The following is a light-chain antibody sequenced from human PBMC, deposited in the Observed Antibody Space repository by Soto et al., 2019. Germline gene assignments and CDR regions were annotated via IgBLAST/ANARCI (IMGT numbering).Light chain of an antibody. V-gene: IGKV1-12*01. J-gene: IGKJ4*01. Sequence: DIQMTQSPSSVSASVGDRVSITCRASQGISSWLAWYQQKPGRAPKLLIYTGSSLQSGVPSRFSGTGSGTXXXXXIXXXXPXXVXTXYXQQANSFPLTFGGGTKVEIK. CDR1: QGISSW. CDR3: QQANSFPLT. CDR2: TGS.